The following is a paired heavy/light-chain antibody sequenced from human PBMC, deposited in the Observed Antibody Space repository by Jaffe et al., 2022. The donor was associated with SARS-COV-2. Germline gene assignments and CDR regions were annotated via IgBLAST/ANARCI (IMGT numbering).Heavy chain of an antibody. D-gene: IGHD4-17*01. Sequence: QVQLQESGPGLVKPSETLFLTCIVSGGSIRNYYWSWIRQPPGKGPEWIGYIYYNGNTNYNPSLKSRLTISVDTSKNQFSLNLTSVTAADTAVYYCARVDYGDKGYFDYWGQGALVTVSS. CDR2: IYYNGNT. V-gene: IGHV4-59*01. J-gene: IGHJ4*02. CDR1: GGSIRNYY. CDR3: ARVDYGDKGYFDY.
Light chain of an antibody. CDR1: QSVSSNY. V-gene: IGKV3-20*01. CDR3: QQYGSSLL. J-gene: IGKJ4*01. CDR2: GAS. Sequence: EIVLTQSPGTLSLSPGERATLSCRASQSVSSNYLAWYQQKPGQAPRLLVYGASSRATGIPDRFSGSGYGTHFTLTIGRLEPEDFAVYYCQQYGSSLLFGGGTKVEIK.